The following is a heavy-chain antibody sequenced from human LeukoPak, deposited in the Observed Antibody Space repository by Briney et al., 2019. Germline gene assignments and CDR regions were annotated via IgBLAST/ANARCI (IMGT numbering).Heavy chain of an antibody. D-gene: IGHD3-10*01. CDR1: GFTFSSYW. CDR3: STGSGHAFDI. J-gene: IGHJ3*02. V-gene: IGHV3-74*01. Sequence: GGSLRLSCAASGFTFSSYWMHWVRQVPGKGLVWVSRINSDGSSTSYADSVKGRFTTSRDNAKNTLYVQMNSLRAEDTAVYYCSTGSGHAFDIWGRGTMVTVSS. CDR2: INSDGSST.